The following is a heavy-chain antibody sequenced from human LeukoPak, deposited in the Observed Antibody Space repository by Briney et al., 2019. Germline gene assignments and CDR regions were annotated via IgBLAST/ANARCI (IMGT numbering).Heavy chain of an antibody. J-gene: IGHJ3*01. Sequence: GGSLTLSCAVSGFTFSDYGLTWVRQAPGKSLEWVSSIRVGSVNTYYADSVKGRFTITRDNPGNTLFLRMNSLRVEDTAVYYCVRAPSGLIKGSYDVWGQGTMVTVSS. D-gene: IGHD3-10*01. V-gene: IGHV3-23*01. CDR2: IRVGSVNT. CDR1: GFTFSDYG. CDR3: VRAPSGLIKGSYDV.